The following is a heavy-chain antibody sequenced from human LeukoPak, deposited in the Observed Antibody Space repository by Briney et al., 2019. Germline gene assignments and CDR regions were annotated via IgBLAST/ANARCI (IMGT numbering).Heavy chain of an antibody. D-gene: IGHD4-17*01. CDR3: ARGYMTTVTTSFDP. J-gene: IGHJ5*02. V-gene: IGHV4-34*01. CDR1: GGSFSGYY. CDR2: INHSGST. Sequence: SETLSPTCTVSGGSFSGYYWSWIRQPPGKGLEWIGEINHSGSTNYNPSLKSRVTISVDTSKNQFSLKLSSVTAADTAVYYCARGYMTTVTTSFDPWGQGTLVTVSS.